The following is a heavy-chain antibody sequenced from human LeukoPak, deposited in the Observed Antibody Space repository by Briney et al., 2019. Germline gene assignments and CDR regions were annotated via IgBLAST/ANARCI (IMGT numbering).Heavy chain of an antibody. Sequence: SETLSLTCTVSGGSISSGDYYWSWIRQPPGKGLEWIGYIYYSGSTYYNPSLKSRVTISVDTSKNQFSLKPSSVTAADTAVYYCARDPGYCSSTSCYAGGYFQHWGQGTLVTVSS. V-gene: IGHV4-30-4*01. J-gene: IGHJ1*01. CDR2: IYYSGST. D-gene: IGHD2-2*01. CDR3: ARDPGYCSSTSCYAGGYFQH. CDR1: GGSISSGDYY.